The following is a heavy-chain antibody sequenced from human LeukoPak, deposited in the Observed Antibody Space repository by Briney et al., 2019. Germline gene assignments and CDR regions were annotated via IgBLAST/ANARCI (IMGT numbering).Heavy chain of an antibody. Sequence: PGGSLRLSCAASGFTFSSYAMHWVRQAPGKGLEWVSAISGSGGSTYYADSVKGRFTISRDNSKNTLYLQMNSLRAEDTAVYYCAKNIAYSSGWRFDYWGQGTLVTVSS. CDR2: ISGSGGST. J-gene: IGHJ4*02. D-gene: IGHD6-19*01. V-gene: IGHV3-23*01. CDR3: AKNIAYSSGWRFDY. CDR1: GFTFSSYA.